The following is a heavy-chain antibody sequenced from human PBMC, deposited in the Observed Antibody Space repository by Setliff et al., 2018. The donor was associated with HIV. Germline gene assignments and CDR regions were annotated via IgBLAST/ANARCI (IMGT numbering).Heavy chain of an antibody. Sequence: SETLSLTCAVSGYSISGGYYWGWIRQPPGKGLEWIGSIYHSGTTYYNPSLKSRVTISLDTSKNQFSLKLSSVTASDTAVFYCARQGDPVYGGSAGVFDCWGQGTLVTVSS. J-gene: IGHJ4*02. D-gene: IGHD2-15*01. CDR3: ARQGDPVYGGSAGVFDC. V-gene: IGHV4-38-2*01. CDR2: IYHSGTT. CDR1: GYSISGGYY.